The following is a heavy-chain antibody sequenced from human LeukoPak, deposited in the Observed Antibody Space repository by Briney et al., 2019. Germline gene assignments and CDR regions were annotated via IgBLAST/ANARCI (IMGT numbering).Heavy chain of an antibody. CDR2: ISYDGSNK. Sequence: GRSLRLSCAASGFTFSSYGMHWVRQAPGKGLEWVAVISYDGSNKYYADSVKGRFTISRDNSKNTLYLQMNSLRAEDTAVYYCAKATVGSAIDYWGQGTLVTVSS. D-gene: IGHD6-25*01. CDR3: AKATVGSAIDY. V-gene: IGHV3-30*18. CDR1: GFTFSSYG. J-gene: IGHJ4*02.